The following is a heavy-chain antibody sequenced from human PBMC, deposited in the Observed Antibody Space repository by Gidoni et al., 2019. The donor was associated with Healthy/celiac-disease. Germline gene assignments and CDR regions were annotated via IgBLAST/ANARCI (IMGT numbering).Heavy chain of an antibody. Sequence: EVQLVESGGGLVQPGGSLRLSCAASGFTFSSYSMNWVRQAPGKGLEWVSYISSSSSTIYYADSVKGRFTISRDNAKNSLYLQMNSLRDEDTAVYYCARDPRSRKTTMMLGWFDPWGQGTLVTVSS. V-gene: IGHV3-48*02. J-gene: IGHJ5*02. CDR1: GFTFSSYS. D-gene: IGHD3-22*01. CDR2: ISSSSSTI. CDR3: ARDPRSRKTTMMLGWFDP.